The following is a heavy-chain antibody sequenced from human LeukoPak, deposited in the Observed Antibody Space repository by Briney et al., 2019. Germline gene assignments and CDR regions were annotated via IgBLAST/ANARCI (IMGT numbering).Heavy chain of an antibody. J-gene: IGHJ4*02. CDR2: ISSSGSAK. V-gene: IGHV3-48*03. Sequence: GGSLRLSCAASGFTFSSYEMNWVRQAPGKGLEWVSYISSSGSAKYYADSVKGRFTFSRDNARNSLYLQMNSLRADDTAIYYCAREGGLNDFDYWGQGTLVTVSS. CDR1: GFTFSSYE. CDR3: AREGGLNDFDY. D-gene: IGHD1-1*01.